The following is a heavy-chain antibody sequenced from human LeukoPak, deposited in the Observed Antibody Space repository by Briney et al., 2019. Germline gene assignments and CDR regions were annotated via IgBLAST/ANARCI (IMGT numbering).Heavy chain of an antibody. Sequence: GGSLRLFCAASGFTFSSYDMHWVRQATGKGLEWVSAIGTGGDTYYPGSVKGRFTISRENAKNSLYLQMNSLRAGDTAVYYCAIATTSGYYAYWGQGTLVTVSS. D-gene: IGHD3-22*01. V-gene: IGHV3-13*01. CDR1: GFTFSSYD. CDR3: AIATTSGYYAY. CDR2: IGTGGDT. J-gene: IGHJ4*02.